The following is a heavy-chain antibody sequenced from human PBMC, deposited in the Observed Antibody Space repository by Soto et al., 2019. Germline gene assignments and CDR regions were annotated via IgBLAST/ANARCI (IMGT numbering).Heavy chain of an antibody. CDR1: GGSISSYY. CDR3: ARQGFGRLHGLVDV. CDR2: IYYSGT. J-gene: IGHJ6*02. Sequence: PSETLSLTCSVSGGSISSYYWSWIRQPPGKGLEWIAYIYYSGTSYNPSLKSRVSISLDTPNNQFSLKLSSVTAADTAVYYCARQGFGRLHGLVDVWGQGTTVTVS. V-gene: IGHV4-59*08. D-gene: IGHD3-10*01.